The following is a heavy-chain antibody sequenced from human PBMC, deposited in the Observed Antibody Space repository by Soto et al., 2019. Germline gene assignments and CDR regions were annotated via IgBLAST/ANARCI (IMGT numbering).Heavy chain of an antibody. CDR2: INYSGST. CDR1: GGSFSGYY. Sequence: SETLSLTCAVYGGSFSGYYWSWIRQPPGKGLEWIGEINYSGSTNYNPSLKSRVTISVDPSKNQFSLKLSSVNAADTAVYYCARVSGIYYYGMDVWGQGTTVT. CDR3: ARVSGIYYYGMDV. D-gene: IGHD3-10*01. V-gene: IGHV4-34*01. J-gene: IGHJ6*02.